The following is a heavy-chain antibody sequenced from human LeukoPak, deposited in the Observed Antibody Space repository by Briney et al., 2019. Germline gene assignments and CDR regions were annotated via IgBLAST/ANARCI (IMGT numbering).Heavy chain of an antibody. J-gene: IGHJ5*02. D-gene: IGHD1-26*01. Sequence: PGGSLRLSCSASGFTFSSYAMHWVRQAPGKGLEYVSAISSNGGSTYYADSVKGRFTISRDSSKNTLYLQMSSLRAEDTAVYYCVKDPASGSYFGXLWFDPWGQXTXXXVSS. CDR3: VKDPASGSYFGXLWFDP. CDR2: ISSNGGST. CDR1: GFTFSSYA. V-gene: IGHV3-64D*06.